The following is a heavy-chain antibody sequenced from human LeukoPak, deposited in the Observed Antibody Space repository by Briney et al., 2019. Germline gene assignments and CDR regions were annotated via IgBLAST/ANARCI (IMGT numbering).Heavy chain of an antibody. J-gene: IGHJ5*02. Sequence: PGGALSLSCSCFGFSFSIYWMSWVRQPPGKGLEWIGIIYYSGSTNYNSSLKSRVTISVDTSKNQFSLKLSSVTAAATVVYYCASAWVVSSGYNWFDPWGQGTLVTVSS. CDR2: IYYSGST. CDR1: GFSFSIYW. CDR3: ASAWVVSSGYNWFDP. D-gene: IGHD3-3*01. V-gene: IGHV4-59*08.